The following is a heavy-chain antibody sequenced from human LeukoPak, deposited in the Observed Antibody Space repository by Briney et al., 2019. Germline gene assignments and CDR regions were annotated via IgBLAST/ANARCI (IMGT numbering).Heavy chain of an antibody. CDR1: GFTFDDYA. CDR3: ARDLQGDGGPSDY. V-gene: IGHV3-9*03. J-gene: IGHJ4*02. CDR2: ISWNSGSI. Sequence: GGSLRLSCAASGFTFDDYAMHWVRQAPGKGLEWVSGISWNSGSIDYADSVQGRVTISRDNATSSLYMQMHSLRAEDMALYYCARDLQGDGGPSDYWGQGTLVTVSS. D-gene: IGHD3-16*01.